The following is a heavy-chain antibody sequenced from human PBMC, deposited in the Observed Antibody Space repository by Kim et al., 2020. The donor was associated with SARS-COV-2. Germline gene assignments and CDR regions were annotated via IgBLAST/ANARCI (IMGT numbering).Heavy chain of an antibody. J-gene: IGHJ5*02. CDR2: DGSAK. Sequence: DGSAKYYVGPVKGRFSNSRDNAKNSLFLQMNGLRAEDTAVYYCVRGIPSAWGQGTLVTVSS. CDR3: VRGIPSA. V-gene: IGHV3-7*04. D-gene: IGHD2-21*01.